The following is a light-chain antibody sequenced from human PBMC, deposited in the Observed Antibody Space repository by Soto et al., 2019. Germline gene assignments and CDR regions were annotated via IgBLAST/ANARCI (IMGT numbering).Light chain of an antibody. CDR2: DAS. CDR1: QRMSAW. V-gene: IGKV1-5*01. Sequence: DIQMTQSPTTLSASVGDRVIITCRASQRMSAWLAWYQQKPGKAPTLLIYDASSLENGVPSRFSGSGSGTDFTLTISSLQPDDFATYYCQHYDTYPWTFGQGTKVEIK. J-gene: IGKJ1*01. CDR3: QHYDTYPWT.